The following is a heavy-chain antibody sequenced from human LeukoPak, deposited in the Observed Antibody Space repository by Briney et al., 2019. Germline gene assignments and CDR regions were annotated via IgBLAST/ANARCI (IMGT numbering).Heavy chain of an antibody. CDR1: GFTFSSYS. CDR3: ARDRQMATIDY. D-gene: IGHD5-24*01. J-gene: IGHJ4*02. CDR2: ISSSSSYI. V-gene: IGHV3-21*01. Sequence: GGSLRLSCAASGFTFSSYSMNWVRQAPGKGLEWVSSISSSSSYIYYADSMKGRFTISRDNAKNSLLLQMNSLRAEDTAVYYCARDRQMATIDYWGQGTLVTVSS.